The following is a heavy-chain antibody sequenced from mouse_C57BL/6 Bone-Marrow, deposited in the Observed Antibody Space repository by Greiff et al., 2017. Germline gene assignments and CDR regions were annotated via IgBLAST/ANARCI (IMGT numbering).Heavy chain of an antibody. CDR3: ARGGLRAWFAY. CDR1: GYSFTSYY. V-gene: IGHV1-66*01. Sequence: VQLQQSGPELVKPGASVKISCKASGYSFTSYYIHWVKQRPGQGLEWIGWIYPGSGNTKYNEKFKGKATLTADTSSSTAYMQLSSLTSEDSAVYYCARGGLRAWFAYWGQGTLVTGSA. D-gene: IGHD2-4*01. CDR2: IYPGSGNT. J-gene: IGHJ3*01.